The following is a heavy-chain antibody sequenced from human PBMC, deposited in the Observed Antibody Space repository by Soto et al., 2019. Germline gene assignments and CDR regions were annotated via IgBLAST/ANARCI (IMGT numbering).Heavy chain of an antibody. J-gene: IGHJ4*02. CDR1: GFTFIDYA. D-gene: IGHD1-1*01. CDR2: ISRDGSLK. CDR3: ARDWNHGDLDY. V-gene: IGHV3-30*12. Sequence: PGGSLRLSCATSGFTFIDYAMHWVRQAPGKGLEWVAFISRDGSLKLYTDSVKGRFTISRDDSRSTVDLQMNSPRSDDTAVYYCARDWNHGDLDYWGQGALVTVSS.